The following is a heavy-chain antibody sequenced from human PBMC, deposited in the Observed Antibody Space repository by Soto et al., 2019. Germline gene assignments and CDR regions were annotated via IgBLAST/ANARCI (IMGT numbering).Heavy chain of an antibody. Sequence: QVQLVQSGAEVKKPGSSVKVSCKASGGTFSSYSISWVRQAPGQGLEWMGRIIPILGIANYAQKFQGRVTSTADKSTSTAYMELSSLRSQDTAVYHCAREEYYYGSGAFSDYWGQGTLVTVSS. CDR3: AREEYYYGSGAFSDY. D-gene: IGHD3-10*01. V-gene: IGHV1-69*08. J-gene: IGHJ4*02. CDR1: GGTFSSYS. CDR2: IIPILGIA.